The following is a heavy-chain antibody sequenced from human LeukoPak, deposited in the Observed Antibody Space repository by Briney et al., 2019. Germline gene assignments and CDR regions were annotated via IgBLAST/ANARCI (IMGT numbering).Heavy chain of an antibody. J-gene: IGHJ4*02. Sequence: ASVNVSCKASGGTFSSYAISGVRQAPGQGLEWMGRIRHILGIANYAQKFQGRVTITADKSTSTAYMELSSLRSEDTAVYYCARARGSYAHDWGQGTLVTVSS. V-gene: IGHV1-69*04. CDR1: GGTFSSYA. D-gene: IGHD1-26*01. CDR3: ARARGSYAHD. CDR2: IRHILGIA.